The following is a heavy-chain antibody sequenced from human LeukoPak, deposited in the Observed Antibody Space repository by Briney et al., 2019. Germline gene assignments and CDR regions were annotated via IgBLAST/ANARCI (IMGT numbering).Heavy chain of an antibody. J-gene: IGHJ3*02. Sequence: PSETLSLTCTVSGYSISSGYYWGWIRQPPGKGLEWIGSIYHSGSTYYNPSLKGRVTISVDTSKNQFSLKLSSVTAADTAVYYCARDKSRYDYVWGSYRYTGAFDIWGQGAMVTVSS. V-gene: IGHV4-38-2*02. CDR3: ARDKSRYDYVWGSYRYTGAFDI. CDR2: IYHSGST. CDR1: GYSISSGYY. D-gene: IGHD3-16*02.